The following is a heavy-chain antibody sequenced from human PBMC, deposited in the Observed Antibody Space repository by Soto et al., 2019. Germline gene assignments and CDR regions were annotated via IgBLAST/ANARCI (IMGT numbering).Heavy chain of an antibody. CDR1: GFTFSSYS. V-gene: IGHV3-48*04. Sequence: GVLRLSCVASGFTFSSYSMVWVRQAPGKGVEWVSYIFASSTTIYYADSVKGRFTVSRDNTQNSLFLLMNSLRAEDTAVYYCARDKDWAFDYWGQGTPVTVSS. D-gene: IGHD3-9*01. CDR2: IFASSTTI. J-gene: IGHJ4*02. CDR3: ARDKDWAFDY.